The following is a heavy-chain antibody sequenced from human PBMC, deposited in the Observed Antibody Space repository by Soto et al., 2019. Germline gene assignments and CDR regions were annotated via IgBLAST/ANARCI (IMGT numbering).Heavy chain of an antibody. Sequence: QVQLVQSGAEVKKPGASVKVSCKGSGYSFINYDISWVRQAPGQGLEWMGWVSAYNGNTNYAQKFQGRVTMTTDTSTSTAYMELRSLRSDDTAVYFCARDFNCTRRCIDVFDIWGQGTMVTVSS. D-gene: IGHD2-8*01. CDR3: ARDFNCTRRCIDVFDI. CDR2: VSAYNGNT. CDR1: GYSFINYD. J-gene: IGHJ3*02. V-gene: IGHV1-18*01.